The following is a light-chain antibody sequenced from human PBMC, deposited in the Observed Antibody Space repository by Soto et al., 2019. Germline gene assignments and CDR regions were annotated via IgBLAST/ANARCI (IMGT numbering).Light chain of an antibody. CDR1: TGAVTSGHY. V-gene: IGLV7-46*01. CDR3: LLSYSGARSVV. J-gene: IGLJ2*01. CDR2: DTC. Sequence: QAVVTQEPSLTVSPGGTVTLTCGSSTGAVTSGHYPYWFQQKPGQAPRTLIYDTCNKHSWPPARFSGSLLGVKAALTLSGAQPEDEAEYYCLLSYSGARSVVFGGATQLTVL.